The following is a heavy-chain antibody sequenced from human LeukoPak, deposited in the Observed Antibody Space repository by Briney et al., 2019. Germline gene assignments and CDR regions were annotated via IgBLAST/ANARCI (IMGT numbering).Heavy chain of an antibody. CDR2: INHSGST. V-gene: IGHV4-34*01. CDR3: ARGLWV. Sequence: SETLSLTCAVYGGSFSGYYWSWIRQPPGKGLEWIGEINHSGSTNYNPSLKGRVTISVDTSKNQFSLKLSSVTAADTAVYYCARGLWVGGQGTLVTVSS. CDR1: GGSFSGYY. D-gene: IGHD2-21*01. J-gene: IGHJ4*02.